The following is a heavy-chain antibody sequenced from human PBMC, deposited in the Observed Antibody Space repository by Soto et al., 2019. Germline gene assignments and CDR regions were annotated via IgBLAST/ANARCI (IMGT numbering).Heavy chain of an antibody. CDR3: ARDLEYSSGSGLDY. D-gene: IGHD6-19*01. V-gene: IGHV1-18*01. CDR1: GYSFTSYG. Sequence: ASVKVSCKASGYSFTSYGISWVRQAPGQGLEWMGWISAYNGSTSYAQKFQGRVTMTRDTSTSTVYMELSSLRSEDTAVYYCARDLEYSSGSGLDYWGQGTLVTVSS. J-gene: IGHJ4*02. CDR2: ISAYNGST.